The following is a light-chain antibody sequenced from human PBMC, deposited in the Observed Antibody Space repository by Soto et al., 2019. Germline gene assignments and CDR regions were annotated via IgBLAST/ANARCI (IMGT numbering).Light chain of an antibody. CDR1: QDIGNN. V-gene: IGKV1-33*01. CDR3: QQYGNLPPYT. CDR2: EAS. J-gene: IGKJ2*01. Sequence: DIQMTQSPSSLSASAGDRVTITCLASQDIGNNLNWYQQKPGEAPKLLISEASNLEAGVPSRFSGTGSGTDFTFTISSLQPEDLATYYCQQYGNLPPYTFGQGTKLQIK.